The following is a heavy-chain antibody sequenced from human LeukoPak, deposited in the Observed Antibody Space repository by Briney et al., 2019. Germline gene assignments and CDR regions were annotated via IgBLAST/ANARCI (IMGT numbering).Heavy chain of an antibody. CDR3: ARDRRYGGNLWFDP. J-gene: IGHJ5*02. CDR1: GGSISSYY. CDR2: IYTSGST. V-gene: IGHV4-4*07. Sequence: SETLSLTCTVSGGSISSYYWSWIRQPAGKGLEWIGRIYTSGSTNYNPSLKSRVTISVDTSKNQFSLKLSSVTAADTAVYYCARDRRYGGNLWFDPWGQGTLVTVSS. D-gene: IGHD4-23*01.